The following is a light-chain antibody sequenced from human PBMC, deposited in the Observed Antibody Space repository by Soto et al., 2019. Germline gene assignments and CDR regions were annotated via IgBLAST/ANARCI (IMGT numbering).Light chain of an antibody. Sequence: EIVLTQSTDTLSLSPGERATLSCRASQSVSSYLAWYQQKPGQAPRLLIYDASNRATGIPARFSGSGSGTDFTLTISSLEPEDFAVYYCQQRSNLPTFGGGTKVDIK. CDR1: QSVSSY. V-gene: IGKV3-11*01. CDR2: DAS. CDR3: QQRSNLPT. J-gene: IGKJ4*01.